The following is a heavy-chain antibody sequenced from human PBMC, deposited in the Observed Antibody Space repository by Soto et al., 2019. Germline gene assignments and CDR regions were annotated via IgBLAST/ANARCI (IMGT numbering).Heavy chain of an antibody. V-gene: IGHV4-38-2*01. Sequence: SETLSLTCAVSGYSINSDFYWGWIRQPPGKGLEWVASVYHSGTTYYNPSLKSRLAISVDTSNNHFSLKLSSVTAADTAVYYCARGYSTGVRYFTYWGQGTLVTVSS. J-gene: IGHJ4*02. CDR3: ARGYSTGVRYFTY. CDR1: GYSINSDFY. CDR2: VYHSGTT. D-gene: IGHD5-12*01.